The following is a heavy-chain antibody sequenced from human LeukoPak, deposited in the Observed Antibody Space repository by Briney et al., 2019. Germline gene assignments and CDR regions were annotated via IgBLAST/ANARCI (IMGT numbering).Heavy chain of an antibody. D-gene: IGHD3-10*01. CDR1: GGSISSYY. CDR2: IYYSGST. V-gene: IGHV4-59*07. J-gene: IGHJ4*02. Sequence: PSDTLSLTCTVSGGSISSYYCSWIRQPPGRGLELIGYIYYSGSTNYNPSLKSRVTISVDTSKNQFSLKLSCVTATDTAVFYCAGSLGSGSGDYWGQGTLVTVSS. CDR3: AGSLGSGSGDY.